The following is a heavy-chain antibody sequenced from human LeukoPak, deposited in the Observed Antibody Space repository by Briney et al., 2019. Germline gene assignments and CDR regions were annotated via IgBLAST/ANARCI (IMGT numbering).Heavy chain of an antibody. J-gene: IGHJ4*02. D-gene: IGHD3-9*01. CDR1: GGSVIGSY. Sequence: SETLSLTCTVSGGSVIGSYWTWIRQSPGSNLEYIGYIYNTVDVHYSPSLKSRVTFSIDMSGNQFSLRLNSVTAADTAIYYCARSRNYDITGYNPSHYFESSGQGALVTVAS. V-gene: IGHV4-59*02. CDR2: IYNTVDV. CDR3: ARSRNYDITGYNPSHYFES.